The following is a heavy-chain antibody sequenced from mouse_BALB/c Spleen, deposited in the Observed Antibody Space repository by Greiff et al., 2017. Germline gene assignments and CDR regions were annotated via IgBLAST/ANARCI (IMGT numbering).Heavy chain of an antibody. J-gene: IGHJ3*01. D-gene: IGHD1-2*01. CDR3: ARRDYYGSWFAY. CDR1: GYTFTDYN. CDR2: INPNNGGT. Sequence: VQLQQSGPELVKPGASVKIPCKASGYTFTDYNMDWVKQSHGKSLEWIGDINPNNGGTIYNQKFKGKATLTVDKSSSTAYMELRSLTSEDTVVYYCARRDYYGSWFAYWGQGTLVTVSA. V-gene: IGHV1-18*01.